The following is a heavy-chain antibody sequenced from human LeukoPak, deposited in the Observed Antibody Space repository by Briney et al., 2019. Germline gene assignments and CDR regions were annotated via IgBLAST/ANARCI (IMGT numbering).Heavy chain of an antibody. J-gene: IGHJ4*02. V-gene: IGHV3-21*01. D-gene: IGHD2-21*02. CDR3: ARSLEVVTADSGFDY. CDR2: ISSSSSYI. Sequence: PGGSLRLSCAASGFTFSSYSMNWVRQAPGKGLEWVSSISSSSSYIYYADSVKGRFTISRDNAKNSLYLQMNSLRAEDTAVYYCARSLEVVTADSGFDYWGQGTLVTVFS. CDR1: GFTFSSYS.